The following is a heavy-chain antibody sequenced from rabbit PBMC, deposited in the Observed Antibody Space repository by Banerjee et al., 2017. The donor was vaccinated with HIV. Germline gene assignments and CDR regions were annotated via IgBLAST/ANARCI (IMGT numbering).Heavy chain of an antibody. Sequence: QEQLVESGGGLVQPEGSLTLTCTASGFSFSSSYYLCWVRQAPGKGLEWIACIYGDSDGRTYYANWAKGRFTISKTSSTTVTLQATSLTAADTATYFCARAGAIGDADASLNLWGQGTLVTVS. D-gene: IGHD6-1*01. V-gene: IGHV1S45*01. CDR1: GFSFSSSYY. J-gene: IGHJ4*01. CDR2: IYGDSDGRT. CDR3: ARAGAIGDADASLNL.